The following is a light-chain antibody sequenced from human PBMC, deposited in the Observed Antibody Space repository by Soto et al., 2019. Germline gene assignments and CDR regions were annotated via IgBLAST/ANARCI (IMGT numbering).Light chain of an antibody. V-gene: IGKV4-1*01. CDR3: QQYYSTPPT. J-gene: IGKJ4*01. CDR2: WAS. Sequence: DIVMTQSPDSLAVSLGERATINCKSSQSVLYSSNNKNYLAWYQQKPGQPPKLLIYWASTRESGVPDRFSGSGSGTDFTLTISRLQAEDVAVYSCQQYYSTPPTFGGGTKVDI. CDR1: QSVLYSSNNKNY.